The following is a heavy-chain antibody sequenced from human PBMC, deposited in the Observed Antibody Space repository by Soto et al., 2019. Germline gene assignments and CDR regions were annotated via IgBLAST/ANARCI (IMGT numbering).Heavy chain of an antibody. Sequence: GASVKVSCKASGYTFTSYAMHWVRQAPGQRLEWMGWINAGNGNTKYSQKFQGRVTITRDTSASTAYMELSSLRSEDTAVYYCARGSPTDIVATIRTIPFDYWGQGTLVTVSS. J-gene: IGHJ4*02. CDR2: INAGNGNT. CDR3: ARGSPTDIVATIRTIPFDY. CDR1: GYTFTSYA. V-gene: IGHV1-3*01. D-gene: IGHD5-12*01.